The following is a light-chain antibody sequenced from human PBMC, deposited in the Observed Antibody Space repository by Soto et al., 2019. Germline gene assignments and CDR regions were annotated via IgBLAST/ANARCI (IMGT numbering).Light chain of an antibody. Sequence: DIQRTQSPSTLSASVGDRVTTTCRASQSISSWLAWYQQKPRKAPKLLIYKASSLESGVPSRFSGSGSGTEFPLTISSLQPDDFATYYCQQYNSLWTFGQGTKVDIK. CDR3: QQYNSLWT. V-gene: IGKV1-5*03. J-gene: IGKJ1*01. CDR2: KAS. CDR1: QSISSW.